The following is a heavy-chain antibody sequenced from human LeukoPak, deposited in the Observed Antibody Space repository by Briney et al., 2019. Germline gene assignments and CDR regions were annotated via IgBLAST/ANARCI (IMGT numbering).Heavy chain of an antibody. J-gene: IGHJ4*02. V-gene: IGHV3-30*02. Sequence: PGWSLRLSCAASGFTFSSYGMHWVRQAPGKGLEWVAFIRYDGSNKYYADSVKGRFTISRDNSKNTLYLQMNSLRAEDTAVYYCAKDGGYNYGYDFDYWGQGTLVTVSS. CDR3: AKDGGYNYGYDFDY. D-gene: IGHD5-18*01. CDR1: GFTFSSYG. CDR2: IRYDGSNK.